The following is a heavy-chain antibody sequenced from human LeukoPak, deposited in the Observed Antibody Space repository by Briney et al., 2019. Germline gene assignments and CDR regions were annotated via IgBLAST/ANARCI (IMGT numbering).Heavy chain of an antibody. D-gene: IGHD2-2*01. CDR2: ISGSGDST. V-gene: IGHV3-23*01. CDR3: AKGRSGVSSAAIYY. Sequence: GGSLRLSCAASGFTFSSYAMSWVRQAPGKGLEWVSTISGSGDSTYYADSVKGRFTISRDNSKNTLHLQMNSLRAEDTAVYSCAKGRSGVSSAAIYYWGQGTLVTVSS. J-gene: IGHJ4*02. CDR1: GFTFSSYA.